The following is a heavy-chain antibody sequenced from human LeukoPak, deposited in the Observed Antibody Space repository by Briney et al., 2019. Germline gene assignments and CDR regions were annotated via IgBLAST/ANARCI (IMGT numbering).Heavy chain of an antibody. CDR2: ISPSGGST. V-gene: IGHV1-46*01. CDR1: GYTFTSNY. J-gene: IGHJ3*02. D-gene: IGHD3-22*01. CDR3: ASLKNYYDSSGYLVTDAFDI. Sequence: ASVKVSCKAFGYTFTSNYMHWVRQAPGQGPEWMGVISPSGGSTTYAQKFQGRVTMTTDTSTSTAYMELRSLKSDDTAVYYCASLKNYYDSSGYLVTDAFDIWGQGTMVTVSS.